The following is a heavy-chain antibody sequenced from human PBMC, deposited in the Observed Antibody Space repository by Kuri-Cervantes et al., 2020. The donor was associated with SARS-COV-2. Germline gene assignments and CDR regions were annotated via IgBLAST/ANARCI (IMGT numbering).Heavy chain of an antibody. D-gene: IGHD3-10*02. CDR2: ISGSGGST. Sequence: GESLKISCAASGFTFSSYAMSWVRQAPGKGLEWVSAISGSGGSTYYADSVKGRFTISRDNSKNTLYLHMKSLRSEDTAMYYCAKDRVRVQDFWGQGTLVPVAS. J-gene: IGHJ4*01. V-gene: IGHV3-23*01. CDR3: AKDRVRVQDF. CDR1: GFTFSSYA.